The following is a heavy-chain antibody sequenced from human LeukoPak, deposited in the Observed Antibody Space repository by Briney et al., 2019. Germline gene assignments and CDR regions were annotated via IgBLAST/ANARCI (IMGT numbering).Heavy chain of an antibody. J-gene: IGHJ3*02. CDR2: ISGSGGST. CDR1: GFTFSSYA. V-gene: IGHV3-23*01. Sequence: GGSLRPSCAASGFTFSSYAMSWVRQAPGKGLEWVSAISGSGGSTYYADSVKGRFTISRDNSKNTLYLQMNSLRAEDTAVYYCTHYRGAADYFDAFDIWGQGTMVTVSS. CDR3: THYRGAADYFDAFDI. D-gene: IGHD5-12*01.